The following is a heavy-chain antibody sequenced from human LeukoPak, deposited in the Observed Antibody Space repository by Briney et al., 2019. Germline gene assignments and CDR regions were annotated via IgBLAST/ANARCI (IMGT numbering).Heavy chain of an antibody. D-gene: IGHD6-19*01. CDR1: GFTFSSYG. CDR3: AKDPGVFSSGEVVY. CDR2: ISGSGGST. J-gene: IGHJ4*02. V-gene: IGHV3-23*01. Sequence: GGSLRLSCAASGFTFSSYGMSWVRQAPGKGLEWVSAISGSGGSTYYADSVKGRFTISRDNSKNTLYLQMNSLRAEDTAVYYCAKDPGVFSSGEVVYWGQGTLVTVSS.